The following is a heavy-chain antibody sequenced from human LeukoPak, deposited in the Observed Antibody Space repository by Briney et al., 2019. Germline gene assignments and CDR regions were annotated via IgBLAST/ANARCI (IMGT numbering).Heavy chain of an antibody. J-gene: IGHJ4*02. CDR1: GFTFSNYG. CDR3: AKHRFESGGYHSTD. V-gene: IGHV3-30*18. D-gene: IGHD3-22*01. Sequence: GRSLRLSCAASGFTFSNYGMHWVRQAPGKGLEWVAVISYDGSNKYYADSVKGRFTISRDNSKNTVYLQMNSLRAEDTAVYYCAKHRFESGGYHSTDWGQGTLVTVSS. CDR2: ISYDGSNK.